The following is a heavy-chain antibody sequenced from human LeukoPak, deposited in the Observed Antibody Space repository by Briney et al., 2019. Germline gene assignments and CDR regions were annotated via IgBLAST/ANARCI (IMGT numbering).Heavy chain of an antibody. V-gene: IGHV5-51*01. Sequence: PGESLKISCKGSGYSFTSYWIGWVRQMPGKGLEWMGIIYPGDSDTRYSPSFQGQVTISADKSISTAYLQWSSLKASDTAMYYCARLALLWFGELSNYFDYWGQGTLVTVSS. CDR3: ARLALLWFGELSNYFDY. CDR2: IYPGDSDT. CDR1: GYSFTSYW. J-gene: IGHJ4*02. D-gene: IGHD3-10*01.